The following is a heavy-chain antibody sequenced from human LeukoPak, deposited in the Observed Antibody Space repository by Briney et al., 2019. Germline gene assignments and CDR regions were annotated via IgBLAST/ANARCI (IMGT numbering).Heavy chain of an antibody. D-gene: IGHD3-10*01. CDR3: ARDWRSQGKDTSGSYFAPLDH. CDR2: IHDDGVKS. J-gene: IGHJ4*02. V-gene: IGHV3-23*01. CDR1: GFAFSSYA. Sequence: GGSLRLSCAACGFAFSSYAMSWLRQAPGKGLEWVSTIHDDGVKSYYADSVKGRFTISRDNSRNTLNLQMDGLRAEDTALYYCARDWRSQGKDTSGSYFAPLDHWGQGTQVTVSS.